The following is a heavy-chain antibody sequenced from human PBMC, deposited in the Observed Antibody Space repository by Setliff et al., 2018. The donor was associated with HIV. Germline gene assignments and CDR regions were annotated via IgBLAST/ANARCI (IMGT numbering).Heavy chain of an antibody. CDR3: ARVSITYWYSIPTFYYYYMDV. CDR1: GGSFSGYH. J-gene: IGHJ6*03. CDR2: INHSGRT. Sequence: SLTCAVYGGSFSGYHWNWIRQPPGKGLEWIGEINHSGRTNYNPSLKSRVTISVDTSKNQFSLKLRSVTAADTAMYYCARVSITYWYSIPTFYYYYMDVWGKGTKVTVSS. D-gene: IGHD2-15*01. V-gene: IGHV4-34*01.